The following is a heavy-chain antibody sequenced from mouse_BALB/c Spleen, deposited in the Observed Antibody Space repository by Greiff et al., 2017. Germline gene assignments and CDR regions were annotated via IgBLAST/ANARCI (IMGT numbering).Heavy chain of an antibody. CDR3: ARGDGYHYWYFDV. CDR1: GFSLTSYG. V-gene: IGHV2-6-2*01. CDR2: IWSDGST. J-gene: IGHJ1*01. D-gene: IGHD2-3*01. Sequence: QVQLQQSGPDLVAPSQSLSITCTVSGFSLTSYGVHWVRQPPGKGLEWLVVIWSDGSTTYNSALKSRLSISKDNSKSQVFLKMNSLQTDDTAMYYCARGDGYHYWYFDVWGAGTTVTVSS.